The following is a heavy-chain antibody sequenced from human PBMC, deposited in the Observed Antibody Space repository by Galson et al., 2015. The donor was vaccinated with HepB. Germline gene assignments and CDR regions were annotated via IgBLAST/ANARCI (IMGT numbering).Heavy chain of an antibody. D-gene: IGHD2-15*01. V-gene: IGHV1-24*01. Sequence: SVKVSCKVSGYTLTELSMHWMRQAPGKGLEWMGGFDPEDGETIYAQKFQGRVTMTEDTSTDTAYMELSSLRSEDTAVYYCATDHCSGGSCYRRNWFDPWGQGTLVTVSS. CDR1: GYTLTELS. CDR2: FDPEDGET. CDR3: ATDHCSGGSCYRRNWFDP. J-gene: IGHJ5*02.